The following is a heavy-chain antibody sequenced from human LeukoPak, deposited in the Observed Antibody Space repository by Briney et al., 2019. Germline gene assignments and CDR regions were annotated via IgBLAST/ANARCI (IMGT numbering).Heavy chain of an antibody. J-gene: IGHJ5*02. V-gene: IGHV3-30*03. D-gene: IGHD3-3*01. Sequence: GGSLRLSCAASGFTFSSYGMHWVRQAPGKGLEWVAVISYDGSNKYYADSVKGRFTISRDNSKNTLYLQMNSLRAEDTAVYYCVRDKGDFWSGYCHHWGQGTLVTVSS. CDR1: GFTFSSYG. CDR2: ISYDGSNK. CDR3: VRDKGDFWSGYCHH.